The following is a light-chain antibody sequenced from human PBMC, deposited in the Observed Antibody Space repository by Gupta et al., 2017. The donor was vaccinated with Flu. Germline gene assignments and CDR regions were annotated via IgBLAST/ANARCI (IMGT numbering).Light chain of an antibody. CDR3: QAWDTIAV. V-gene: IGLV3-1*01. J-gene: IGLJ3*02. CDR2: RDT. Sequence: YELTPPPSVSVSLGQTASITCRGDQVGEKFVHWYQQRPDQSPMIVIYRDTKRPSGISERFSGSKSGNTATLTIAGAQAMDEADYFCQAWDTIAVFGGGTKLTAL. CDR1: QVGEKF.